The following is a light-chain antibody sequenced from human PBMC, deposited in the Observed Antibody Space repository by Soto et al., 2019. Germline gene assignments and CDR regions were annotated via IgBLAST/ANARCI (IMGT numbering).Light chain of an antibody. V-gene: IGLV2-14*01. J-gene: IGLJ2*01. Sequence: QSALTQPASVSGSPGQSITISCTGTSSDVGGYNYVSWYQQHPGKAPKLMIYDVSNRPSGVSNRFSGSKSGNTASLTISGLQAEDEADYYCSSYTSSSTGVFGGGTQLTFL. CDR2: DVS. CDR1: SSDVGGYNY. CDR3: SSYTSSSTGV.